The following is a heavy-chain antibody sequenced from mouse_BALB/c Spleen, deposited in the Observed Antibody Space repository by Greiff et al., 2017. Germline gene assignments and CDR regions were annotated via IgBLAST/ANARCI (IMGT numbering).Heavy chain of an antibody. V-gene: IGHV1-54*03. Sequence: QVQLQQSGAELVRPGTSVKVSCKASGYAFTNYLIEWVKQRPGQGLEWIGVINPGSGGTNYNEKFKGKATLTADKSSSTAYMQLSSLTSDDSAVYFCARRGRDYSYFDYWGQGTTLTVSS. D-gene: IGHD1-1*01. CDR2: INPGSGGT. CDR3: ARRGRDYSYFDY. CDR1: GYAFTNYL. J-gene: IGHJ2*01.